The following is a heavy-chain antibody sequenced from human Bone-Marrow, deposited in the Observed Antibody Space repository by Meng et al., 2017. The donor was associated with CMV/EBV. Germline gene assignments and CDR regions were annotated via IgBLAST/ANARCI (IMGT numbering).Heavy chain of an antibody. CDR3: ARVDYYDRSGYYNYYYYGMDV. V-gene: IGHV3-74*01. Sequence: GESLKISCAASGFTFSSYYMHWVRQPPGKGLVWVSRINTDGMSTTYADSVKGRFTISRDNAKNTLYLQMSSLRAEDTAVYYCARVDYYDRSGYYNYYYYGMDVWGQGTTATVSS. CDR2: INTDGMST. J-gene: IGHJ6*02. D-gene: IGHD3-22*01. CDR1: GFTFSSYY.